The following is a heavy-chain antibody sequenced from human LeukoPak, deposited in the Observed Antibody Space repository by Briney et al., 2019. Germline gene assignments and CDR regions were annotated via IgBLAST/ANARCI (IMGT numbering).Heavy chain of an antibody. D-gene: IGHD3-3*01. CDR3: ARAPPKHRSSFYFDY. CDR2: INHSGST. V-gene: IGHV4-34*01. Sequence: TSETLSLTCAVYGGSFSGYYWSWIRQPPGKGLEWIGEINHSGSTNYNPSLKSPVTISVDTSKNQFSLKLSSVTAADTAVYYCARAPPKHRSSFYFDYWGQGTLVTVSS. J-gene: IGHJ4*02. CDR1: GGSFSGYY.